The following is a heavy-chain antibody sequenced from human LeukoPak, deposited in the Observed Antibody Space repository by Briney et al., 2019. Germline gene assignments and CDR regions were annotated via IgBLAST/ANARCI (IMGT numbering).Heavy chain of an antibody. Sequence: SETLTLTCGVYGGSFSGYYWTWIRQPPGKGLEWIGEIYHSGSTNYNPSLKSRVTISADTSKKRFSLKLSSVTAADTAVYYCASVVGHYYYGMDVWGRGTTVTVSS. D-gene: IGHD2-2*01. CDR1: GGSFSGYY. V-gene: IGHV4-34*01. CDR3: ASVVGHYYYGMDV. J-gene: IGHJ6*02. CDR2: IYHSGST.